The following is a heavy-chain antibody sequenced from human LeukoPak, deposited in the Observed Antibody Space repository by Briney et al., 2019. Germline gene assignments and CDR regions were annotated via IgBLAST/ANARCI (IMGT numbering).Heavy chain of an antibody. CDR1: GYTFTSNY. V-gene: IGHV1-46*01. D-gene: IGHD2-21*02. CDR3: AICGGDCSWFDP. CDR2: ISPSGGST. Sequence: VASVKVSCKAFGYTFTSNYMHWVRQAPGQGPEWMGVISPSGGSTTYAQKFQGRVTLTRDMSTSTDYLELSSLRSEDTAVYYCAICGGDCSWFDPWGQGTLVTVSS. J-gene: IGHJ5*02.